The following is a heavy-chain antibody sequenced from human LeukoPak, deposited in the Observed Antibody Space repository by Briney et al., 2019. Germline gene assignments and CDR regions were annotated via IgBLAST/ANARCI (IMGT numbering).Heavy chain of an antibody. J-gene: IGHJ6*03. D-gene: IGHD6-19*01. Sequence: ASVRVSCKASGYTFTGYYMHWVRQAPGQGLDWMGWITPNSGGTNYAQKFQGRVTMTRNTSISTAYMELSRLRSDDTAVYYCARNERYSSGWYPSGYYYMDVWGKGTTVTVSS. CDR3: ARNERYSSGWYPSGYYYMDV. CDR1: GYTFTGYY. V-gene: IGHV1-2*02. CDR2: ITPNSGGT.